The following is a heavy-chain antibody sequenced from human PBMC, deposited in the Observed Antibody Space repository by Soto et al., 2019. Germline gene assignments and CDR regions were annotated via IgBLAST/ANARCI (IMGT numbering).Heavy chain of an antibody. J-gene: IGHJ4*02. CDR2: INAGNGNT. D-gene: IGHD2-21*01. CDR3: ARGGEPIDY. CDR1: GYTFTSYA. Sequence: QVQLVQSGAEEKKPGASVKVSCKASGYTFTSYAMHSLRQHPGQRLAWMGWINAGNGNTKYSQKFQGRVTITRDTSAITAYMELSSLRSEDTAVYYCARGGEPIDYWGQGTLVAVSS. V-gene: IGHV1-3*05.